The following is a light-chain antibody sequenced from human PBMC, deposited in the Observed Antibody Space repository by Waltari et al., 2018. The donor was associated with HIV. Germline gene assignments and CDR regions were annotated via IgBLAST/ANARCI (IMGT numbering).Light chain of an antibody. J-gene: IGLJ1*01. Sequence: QSALTQPASVSGSPGQSITISCTGTSSDVGSYNLVSWYQQHPGKAPKVMIYEGSKRPSGFSNRFSGSKSGNTASLTISVLQAEDEADYYCCSYTGSSTRRPYVFGTGTKVTVL. V-gene: IGLV2-23*01. CDR1: SSDVGSYNL. CDR2: EGS. CDR3: CSYTGSSTRRPYV.